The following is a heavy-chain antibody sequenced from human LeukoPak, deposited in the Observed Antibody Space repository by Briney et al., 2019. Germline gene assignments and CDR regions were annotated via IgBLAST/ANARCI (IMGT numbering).Heavy chain of an antibody. J-gene: IGHJ3*02. CDR2: ISSSGSAI. Sequence: GGSLRLSCAASGFTFSSYEMNWVRQAPGKGLEWVSYISSSGSAIYYADSVKGRFTISRVNAKNSLYLQMNSLRAEDTAVYYCVREDQAFDIWGQGTMVTVSS. CDR1: GFTFSSYE. V-gene: IGHV3-48*03. CDR3: VREDQAFDI.